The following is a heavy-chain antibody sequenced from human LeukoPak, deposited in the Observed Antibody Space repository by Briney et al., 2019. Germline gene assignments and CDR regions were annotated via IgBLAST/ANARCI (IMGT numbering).Heavy chain of an antibody. CDR2: MSWNSVVV. CDR1: GFIFDNYA. Sequence: GGSLRLSCKASGFIFDNYAPHWVRQAPGKGLEWVSGMSWNSVVVGYADSVRGRFTISRDSAKNSLYLLMNSLRTEDTAFYYCAKDISGTGWATSFDSWGQGTLVTVSS. D-gene: IGHD6-19*01. CDR3: AKDISGTGWATSFDS. V-gene: IGHV3-9*01. J-gene: IGHJ4*02.